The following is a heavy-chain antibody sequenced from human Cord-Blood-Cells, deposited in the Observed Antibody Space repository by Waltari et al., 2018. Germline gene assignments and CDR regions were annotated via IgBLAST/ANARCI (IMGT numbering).Heavy chain of an antibody. CDR2: INHSGST. Sequence: QVQLQQWGAGLLKPSETLSLTFAVYGGSFSGYYWSWIRQPPGKGLEWIGEINHSGSTNYNPSLKSRVTISVDTSKNQFSLKLSSVTAADTAVYYCARGRHSRGHFDYWGQGTLVTVSS. V-gene: IGHV4-34*01. J-gene: IGHJ4*02. D-gene: IGHD3-10*01. CDR3: ARGRHSRGHFDY. CDR1: GGSFSGYY.